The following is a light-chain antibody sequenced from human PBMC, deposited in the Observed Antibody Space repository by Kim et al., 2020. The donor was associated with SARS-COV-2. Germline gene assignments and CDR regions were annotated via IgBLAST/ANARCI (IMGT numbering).Light chain of an antibody. J-gene: IGLJ3*02. V-gene: IGLV1-40*01. CDR1: WSNIGARYD. CDR2: GDN. CDR3: QSFDSSLNGRV. Sequence: QSVLPPPPSVSGAPGQRVTISCTGSWSNIGARYDVQWYQQFPGTVPKLLIYGDNHRPSGVPDRFSASKSDTSASLAIAGLQTEDEAHYFCQSFDSSLNGRVFGGGTQLTVL.